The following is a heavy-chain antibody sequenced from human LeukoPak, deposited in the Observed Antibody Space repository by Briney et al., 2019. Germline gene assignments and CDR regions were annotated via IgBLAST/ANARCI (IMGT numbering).Heavy chain of an antibody. D-gene: IGHD4-17*01. CDR3: ARGGGDSYYYYYYMDI. Sequence: ASVKVSCKASGYTFTSYYMHWVRQAPGQGLEWMGIINPSGGSTSYAQKFQGRVTMTRDMSTSTVYMELGSLRSEDTAVYYCARGGGDSYYYYYYMDIWGKGTTVTVSS. J-gene: IGHJ6*03. CDR1: GYTFTSYY. CDR2: INPSGGST. V-gene: IGHV1-46*01.